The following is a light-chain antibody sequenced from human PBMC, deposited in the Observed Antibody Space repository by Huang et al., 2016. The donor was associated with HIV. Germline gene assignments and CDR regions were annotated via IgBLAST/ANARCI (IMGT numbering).Light chain of an antibody. CDR1: QSISNY. Sequence: EIVLTQSPATLSLSPGERATLSCRASQSISNYLIWYQQKTGQAPRLLIYDASNRATGIPARFSVRGSGTDFTLTNSSLEPEDFAIYYCQQRSNWPPVTFGQGTRL. CDR2: DAS. J-gene: IGKJ5*01. CDR3: QQRSNWPPVT. V-gene: IGKV3-11*01.